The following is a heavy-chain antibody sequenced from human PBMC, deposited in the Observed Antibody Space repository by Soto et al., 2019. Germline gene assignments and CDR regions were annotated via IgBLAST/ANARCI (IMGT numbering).Heavy chain of an antibody. CDR1: GGTFSSYA. D-gene: IGHD3-22*01. Sequence: ASVKVSCKASGGTFSSYAISWVRQAPGQGLEWMGGIIPIFGTANYAQKFQGRVTITADESTSTAYMELSSLRSEDTAVYYCARYYYDSSGYPRRVGWFDPWGQGTLVTVSS. CDR2: IIPIFGTA. V-gene: IGHV1-69*13. J-gene: IGHJ5*02. CDR3: ARYYYDSSGYPRRVGWFDP.